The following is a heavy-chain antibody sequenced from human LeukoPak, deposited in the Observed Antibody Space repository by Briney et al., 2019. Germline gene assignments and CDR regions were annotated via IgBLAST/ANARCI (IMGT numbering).Heavy chain of an antibody. J-gene: IGHJ3*02. V-gene: IGHV3-64*01. Sequence: PGGSLRLSCAASGFTFSSYSMNWVRQTPGKGLEYVSGISSNGGSTHYANSVKGRFTISRDNSKNTLYLQMGSLRAEDMAVYYCARGLVLGAFDIWGQGRMVTVSS. CDR1: GFTFSSYS. D-gene: IGHD2-15*01. CDR3: ARGLVLGAFDI. CDR2: ISSNGGST.